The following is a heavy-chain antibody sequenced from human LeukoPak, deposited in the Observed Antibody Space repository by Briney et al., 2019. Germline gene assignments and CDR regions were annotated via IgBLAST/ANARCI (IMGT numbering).Heavy chain of an antibody. CDR2: IYYSGST. D-gene: IGHD5-24*01. V-gene: IGHV4-39*01. J-gene: IGHJ4*02. CDR3: ASDRDGYNYADY. CDR1: GGSISSSSYY. Sequence: SETLSLTCTVSGGSISSSSYYWGWIRQAPGKGLERIGSIYYSGSTYYNLSLKSRVTISVDTSKNQFSLKLSSVTAADTAVYYCASDRDGYNYADYWGQGTLVTVSS.